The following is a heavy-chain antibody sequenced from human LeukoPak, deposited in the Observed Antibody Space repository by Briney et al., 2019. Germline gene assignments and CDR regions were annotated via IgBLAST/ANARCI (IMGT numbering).Heavy chain of an antibody. CDR3: ASRKSVSAADDAFEI. CDR1: GYTFSSYD. D-gene: IGHD2-2*01. V-gene: IGHV1-8*01. CDR2: MNPNSGNT. Sequence: GASMKVSCKASGYTFSSYDINWVRQATGQGLEWMAWMNPNSGNTGFEQKFRGRVTITGNTSISTVYMELSSLTSEDTAVYFCASRKSVSAADDAFEIWGQGTMVTVTS. J-gene: IGHJ3*02.